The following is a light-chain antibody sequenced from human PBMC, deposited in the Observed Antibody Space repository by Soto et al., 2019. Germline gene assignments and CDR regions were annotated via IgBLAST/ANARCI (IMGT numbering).Light chain of an antibody. CDR2: LGS. J-gene: IGKJ1*01. CDR3: MQALQTPPT. Sequence: DIVMNQSPLSLPVTPGEPASISCRSSQSLLHSNGYNYLDWYLQKPGQSPQLLIYLGSNRASGVPDRFSGSGSGTDFTLKISRVEAEDVGVYYCMQALQTPPTFGQGTKVDIK. V-gene: IGKV2-28*01. CDR1: QSLLHSNGYNY.